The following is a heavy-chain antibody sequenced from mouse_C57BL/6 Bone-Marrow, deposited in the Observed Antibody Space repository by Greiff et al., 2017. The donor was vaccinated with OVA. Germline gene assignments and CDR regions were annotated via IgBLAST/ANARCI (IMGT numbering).Heavy chain of an antibody. CDR2: ISSGGSYT. CDR3: ARRGLRRGRYYFDY. D-gene: IGHD2-4*01. J-gene: IGHJ2*01. V-gene: IGHV5-6*01. Sequence: EVQLVESGGDLVKPGGSLKLSCAASGFTFSSYGMSWVRQTPDKRLEWVATISSGGSYTYYPASVKGRFTISRDNAKNTLYLQMSSLKSEDTAMYYCARRGLRRGRYYFDYWGQGTTLTVSS. CDR1: GFTFSSYG.